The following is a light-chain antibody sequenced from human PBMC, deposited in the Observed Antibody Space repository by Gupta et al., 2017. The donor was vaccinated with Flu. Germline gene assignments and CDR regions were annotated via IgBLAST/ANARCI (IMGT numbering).Light chain of an antibody. Sequence: VMTQMPRSLLVTPGESASISCRSSQSRWDSDDGNSYLDWYLQKPGQSPQLLIYTGSKRASGVPDRFSGSGSGTDFTLNISRVEAEDVGVYYYQQRIKFPITIGQGTQVDIK. V-gene: IGKV2-40*01. CDR2: TGS. CDR3: QQRIKFPIT. CDR1: QSRWDSDDGNSY. J-gene: IGKJ5*01.